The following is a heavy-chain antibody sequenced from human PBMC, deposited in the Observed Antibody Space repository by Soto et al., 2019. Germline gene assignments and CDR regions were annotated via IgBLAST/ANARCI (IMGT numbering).Heavy chain of an antibody. Sequence: EVHVLESGGGLVQPGGSLRLSCAASGFTFSTYAMNWVRRAPGKGLEWVSAISGSGGNTYYADSVKGRVTISRDNAKNTLYLQMNSLRVEDTAVYYCSKDRECGENAYWGLGTLVTVSS. CDR2: ISGSGGNT. V-gene: IGHV3-23*01. CDR3: SKDRECGENAY. J-gene: IGHJ4*02. D-gene: IGHD3-10*01. CDR1: GFTFSTYA.